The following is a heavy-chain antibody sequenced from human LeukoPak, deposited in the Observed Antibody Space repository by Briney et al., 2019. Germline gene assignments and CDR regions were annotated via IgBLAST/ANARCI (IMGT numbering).Heavy chain of an antibody. CDR3: TTQTLGFDWLFPGPHVDY. J-gene: IGHJ4*02. V-gene: IGHV3-15*01. CDR1: GFTFSSYA. D-gene: IGHD3-9*01. CDR2: IKSKTDGGTT. Sequence: TGGSLRLSCAASGFTFSSYAMSWVRQAPGKGLEWVGRIKSKTDGGTTDYAAPVKGRFTISRDDSKNTLYLQMNSLKTEDTAVYYCTTQTLGFDWLFPGPHVDYWGQGTLVTVSS.